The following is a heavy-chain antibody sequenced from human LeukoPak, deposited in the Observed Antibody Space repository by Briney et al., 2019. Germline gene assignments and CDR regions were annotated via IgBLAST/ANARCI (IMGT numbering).Heavy chain of an antibody. CDR1: GYSISSGYY. J-gene: IGHJ4*02. CDR2: IYHSGST. CDR3: ARETRGIVAMPFDY. V-gene: IGHV4-38-2*02. D-gene: IGHD3-22*01. Sequence: SETLSLTCTVSGYSISSGYYWGWIRQPPGKGLEWIGSIYHSGSTYYNPSLKSRVTISVDTSKNQFSLKLSSVTAADTAVYYCARETRGIVAMPFDYWGQGTLVTVSS.